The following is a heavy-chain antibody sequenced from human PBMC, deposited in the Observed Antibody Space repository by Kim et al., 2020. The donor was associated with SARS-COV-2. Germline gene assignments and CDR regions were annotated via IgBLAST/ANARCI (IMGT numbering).Heavy chain of an antibody. CDR2: INHSGST. J-gene: IGHJ3*02. V-gene: IGHV4-34*01. CDR1: GGSFSGYY. D-gene: IGHD3-3*01. Sequence: SETLSLTCAVYGGSFSGYYWSWIRQPPGKGLEWIGEINHSGSTNYNPSLKSRVTISVDTSKNQFSLKLSSVTAADTAVYYCARDKDYDFWSGYYSDAFDIWGQGTMVTVSS. CDR3: ARDKDYDFWSGYYSDAFDI.